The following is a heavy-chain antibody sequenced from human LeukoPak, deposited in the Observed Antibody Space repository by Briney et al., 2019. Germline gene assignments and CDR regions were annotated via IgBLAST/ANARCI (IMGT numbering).Heavy chain of an antibody. CDR3: AKDLGRYCSGGSCYFFDY. Sequence: PGGSLRLSCAASGFTFSSYSMNWVRQAPGKGLEWVSSISSSSTYIYYADSVKGRFTISRDNAKNSLYLQMNSLRAEDTAVYYCAKDLGRYCSGGSCYFFDYWGQGTLVTVSS. CDR1: GFTFSSYS. D-gene: IGHD2-15*01. CDR2: ISSSSTYI. J-gene: IGHJ4*02. V-gene: IGHV3-21*06.